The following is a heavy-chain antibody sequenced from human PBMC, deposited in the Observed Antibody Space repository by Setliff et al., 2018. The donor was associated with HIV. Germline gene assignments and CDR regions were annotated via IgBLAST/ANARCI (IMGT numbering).Heavy chain of an antibody. J-gene: IGHJ4*02. D-gene: IGHD3-22*01. CDR2: INPSGDST. CDR3: ARAPRIDSSGYDFDY. Sequence: GASVKVSCKASGGTFSSYAISWVRQAPGQGLEWMGIINPSGDSTDYAQKFQDRLTMTSDRSTSSVYMDLSSLRSEDTAVYYCARAPRIDSSGYDFDYWGQGTLVTVSS. V-gene: IGHV1-46*01. CDR1: GGTFSSYA.